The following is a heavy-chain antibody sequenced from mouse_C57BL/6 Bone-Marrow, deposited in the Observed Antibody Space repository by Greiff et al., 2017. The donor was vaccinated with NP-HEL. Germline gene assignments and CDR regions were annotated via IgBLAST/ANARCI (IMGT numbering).Heavy chain of an antibody. CDR1: GYTFTSYG. CDR2: IYPRSGNT. Sequence: QVQLQQSGAELARPGASVKLSCKASGYTFTSYGISWVKQRPGQGLEWIGEIYPRSGNTYYNEEFKGKATLTADKSSSTAYMELRSLTSEDSAVYFCARWLLRFFFAYWGQGTLVTVSA. J-gene: IGHJ3*01. CDR3: ARWLLRFFFAY. V-gene: IGHV1-81*01. D-gene: IGHD2-3*01.